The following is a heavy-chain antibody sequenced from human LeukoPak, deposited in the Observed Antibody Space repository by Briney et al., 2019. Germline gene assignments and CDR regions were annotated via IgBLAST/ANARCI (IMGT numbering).Heavy chain of an antibody. CDR3: AKDFTAAPGNVFHFDY. CDR2: ISGSVGDS. J-gene: IGHJ4*02. CDR1: GFTFSSYA. Sequence: GGSLRLSCAASGFTFSSYAMNWVRQAPGKGLEWVSVISGSVGDSYYTDSVKGRFTISRDNSKNTLYLQMKSLRAEDTAVYYCAKDFTAAPGNVFHFDYWGQGTLVTVSS. V-gene: IGHV3-23*01. D-gene: IGHD6-13*01.